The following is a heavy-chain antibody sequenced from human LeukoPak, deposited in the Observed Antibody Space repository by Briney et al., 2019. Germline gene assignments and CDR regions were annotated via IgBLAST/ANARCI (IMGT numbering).Heavy chain of an antibody. CDR1: GFTFNGYS. D-gene: IGHD4-17*01. J-gene: IGHJ4*02. Sequence: PGESLRLSCTASGFTFNGYSMNWVRQAPGKGLEWVSSISSSSSTIYYADSVKGRFTISRNNPKYSLYLQMNSLRAEDTAVYYCARNRGDRSYFDYWGQGTLVTVS. CDR2: ISSSSSTI. CDR3: ARNRGDRSYFDY. V-gene: IGHV3-21*01.